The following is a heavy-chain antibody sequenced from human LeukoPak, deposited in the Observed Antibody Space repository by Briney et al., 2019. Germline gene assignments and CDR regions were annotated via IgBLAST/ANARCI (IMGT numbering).Heavy chain of an antibody. CDR2: VSNRDGRA. CDR3: ASGMSLAGDDPFDF. J-gene: IGHJ4*02. D-gene: IGHD6-19*01. V-gene: IGHV3-23*01. Sequence: GGSLRLSCAASGFTFSSYGMDWVRQAPGKGLEWVSGVSNRDGRAYYADSVKGRFTVSRDNSKNTLHLQMNSLRAEDTALYYCASGMSLAGDDPFDFWGQGTLVTVSS. CDR1: GFTFSSYG.